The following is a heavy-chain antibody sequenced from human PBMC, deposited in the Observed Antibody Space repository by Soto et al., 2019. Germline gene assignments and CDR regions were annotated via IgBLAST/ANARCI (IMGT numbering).Heavy chain of an antibody. V-gene: IGHV1-2*02. CDR2: INPYNGGA. CDR3: ARDNYNYDGMDV. Sequence: VASVKVSCKAYGYIFNDYYIHWVRQAPGQGLEWMGWINPYNGGANFAQEFQGRVTMTRDTSLSIVYMEVTRLTYDDTPVYYCARDNYNYDGMDVWGQGTTVTVSS. J-gene: IGHJ6*02. CDR1: GYIFNDYY.